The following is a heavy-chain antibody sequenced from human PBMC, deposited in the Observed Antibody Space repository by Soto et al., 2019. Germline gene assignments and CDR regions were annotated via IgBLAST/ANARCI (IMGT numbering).Heavy chain of an antibody. D-gene: IGHD4-17*01. CDR1: GYTFTSYG. J-gene: IGHJ5*02. V-gene: IGHV1-18*04. CDR3: ARDDYGDYLNWFDP. Sequence: QVQLVQSGAEVKKPGASVKVSCKASGYTFTSYGISWVRQAPGQGLERMGWIRAYNGNTNYAQKLQGRVTINTDTSTSTAYMELRSLRSDNTAVYYCARDDYGDYLNWFDPWGQGTLVTVSS. CDR2: IRAYNGNT.